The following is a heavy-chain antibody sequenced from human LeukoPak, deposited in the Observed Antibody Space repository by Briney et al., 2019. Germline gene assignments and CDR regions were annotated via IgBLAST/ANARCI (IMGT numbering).Heavy chain of an antibody. CDR2: INAGNGNT. CDR3: ASSTGYSSSSEPLDY. D-gene: IGHD6-6*01. Sequence: GASVKVSCKASGYTFTTYAMHWVRQAPGQRLEWMGWINAGNGNTKYSQKLQGRVTMTTDTSTSTAYMELRSLRSDDTAVYYCASSTGYSSSSEPLDYWGQGTLVTVSS. V-gene: IGHV1-3*01. CDR1: GYTFTTYA. J-gene: IGHJ4*02.